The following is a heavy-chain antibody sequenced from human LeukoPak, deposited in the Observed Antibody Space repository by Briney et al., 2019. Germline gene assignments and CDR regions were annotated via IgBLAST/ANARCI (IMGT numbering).Heavy chain of an antibody. D-gene: IGHD1-26*01. V-gene: IGHV4-34*01. CDR1: GGSFSGYY. Sequence: SETLSLTCAVYGGSFSGYYWSWIRQPPGKGLEWIGEINHSGSTNYNPSLKSRVTISVGTSKSQFSLKLSSVTAADTAVYYCARLSGRYRRLDYWGQGTLVTVSS. CDR3: ARLSGRYRRLDY. J-gene: IGHJ4*02. CDR2: INHSGST.